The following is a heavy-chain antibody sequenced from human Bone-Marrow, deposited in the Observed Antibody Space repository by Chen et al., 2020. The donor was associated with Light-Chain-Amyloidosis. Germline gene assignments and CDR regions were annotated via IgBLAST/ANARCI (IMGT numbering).Heavy chain of an antibody. J-gene: IGHJ1*01. CDR1: GQSSTSYT. CDR2: IIPALAIT. V-gene: IGHV1-69*09. D-gene: IGHD4-4*01. Sequence: APLVQSGADVKMPGSSKKLSCNASGQSSTSYTIAWVRQSPGQGLEWMGNIIPALAITDYAQRCEGRVTITADLSANIVYVEGSSLRSEETAVYYCARDSGNYEPREEYFEQWGQGTLVTVSS. CDR3: ARDSGNYEPREEYFEQ.